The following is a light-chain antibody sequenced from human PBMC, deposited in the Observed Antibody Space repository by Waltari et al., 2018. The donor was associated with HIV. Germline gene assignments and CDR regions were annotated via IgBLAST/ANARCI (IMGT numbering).Light chain of an antibody. V-gene: IGKV1-33*01. CDR3: QQYDNRPYS. J-gene: IGKJ2*03. CDR1: QDISNY. CDR2: DAS. Sequence: DIQMTQSPSSLSASVGDRVTITCQASQDISNYLNWYQQKPGKAPKLLIYDASKLETGVPSRFSGSGSWTDFTFTISSLQPEDIATYYCQQYDNRPYSFGQGTKLEIK.